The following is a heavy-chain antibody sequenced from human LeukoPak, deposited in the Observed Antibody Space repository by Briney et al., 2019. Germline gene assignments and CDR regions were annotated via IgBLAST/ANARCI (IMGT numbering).Heavy chain of an antibody. V-gene: IGHV3-23*01. CDR2: ISGTGYST. D-gene: IGHD3-16*01. CDR3: AKRGDY. J-gene: IGHJ4*02. CDR1: GFTFSSYT. Sequence: PGGSLGLSCAASGFTFSSYTMSWVRQAPGMGLEWVSGISGTGYSTYYADSVKGRFSISRDNSKNTLYLQMNSLRAEDTAVYYCAKRGDYWGQGTLVTVSS.